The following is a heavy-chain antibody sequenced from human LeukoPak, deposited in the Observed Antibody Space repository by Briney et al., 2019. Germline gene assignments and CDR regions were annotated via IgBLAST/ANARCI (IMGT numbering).Heavy chain of an antibody. V-gene: IGHV1-46*01. CDR2: INPSGGST. D-gene: IGHD2-2*02. CDR1: GYTFTSYD. Sequence: ASVKVSCKASGYTFTSYDINWVRQAPGQGLEWMGIINPSGGSTSYAQKFQGRVTMTRDTSTSTVYMELSSLRSEDTAVYYCARDLGDIVVVPAAIGVDYWGQGTLVTVSS. CDR3: ARDLGDIVVVPAAIGVDY. J-gene: IGHJ4*02.